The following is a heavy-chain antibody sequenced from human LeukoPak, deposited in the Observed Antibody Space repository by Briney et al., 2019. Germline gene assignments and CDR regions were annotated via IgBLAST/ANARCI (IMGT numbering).Heavy chain of an antibody. Sequence: ASVTLSCKASGYTFTSYGISWVRQAPGQGLEWMGWISAYNGNTNYAQKLQGRVTMTTDTSTSTAYMELRSLRSDDTAVDYCARHYGSGSYLPFDYWGQGTLVTVSS. D-gene: IGHD3-10*01. CDR2: ISAYNGNT. V-gene: IGHV1-18*01. CDR3: ARHYGSGSYLPFDY. J-gene: IGHJ4*02. CDR1: GYTFTSYG.